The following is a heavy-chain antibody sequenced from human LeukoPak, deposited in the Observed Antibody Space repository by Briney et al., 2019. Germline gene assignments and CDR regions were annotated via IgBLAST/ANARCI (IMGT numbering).Heavy chain of an antibody. D-gene: IGHD6-6*01. V-gene: IGHV4-34*01. J-gene: IGHJ4*02. CDR2: INHSGST. CDR1: GGPFSGYY. CDR3: ARVYSSWYLDY. Sequence: SETLSLTCAVYGGPFSGYYWSWIRQPPGKGLEWIGEINHSGSTNYNPSLKSRVTISVDTSKNQFSLKLSSVTAADTAVYYCARVYSSWYLDYWGQGTLVTVSS.